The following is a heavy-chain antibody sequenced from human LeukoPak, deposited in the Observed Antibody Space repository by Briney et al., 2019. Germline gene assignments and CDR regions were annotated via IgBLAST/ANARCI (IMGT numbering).Heavy chain of an antibody. CDR1: GFTFSSYG. CDR2: IRYDGSNE. V-gene: IGHV3-30*02. J-gene: IGHJ4*02. D-gene: IGHD1-26*01. Sequence: GGSLRLSCAASGFTFSSYGMHWVRQAPGKGLEWVAFIRYDGSNEYYADSVKGRFTISRDNSKNTLYLQMNSLRAEDTAVYYCAKRQAHSGTYRWSDFDYWGQGTLVTVSS. CDR3: AKRQAHSGTYRWSDFDY.